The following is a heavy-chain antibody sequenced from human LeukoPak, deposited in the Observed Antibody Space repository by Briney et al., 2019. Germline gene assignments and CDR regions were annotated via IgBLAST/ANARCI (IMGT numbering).Heavy chain of an antibody. CDR2: IYTSGST. CDR1: GGSISYYY. Sequence: SETLSLTCTVSGGSISYYYWNWIRQPAGKGLEWIGRIYTSGSTNYNPSLKSRVTISVDTSKNQFSLKLSSVTAADTAVYYCASGADYWGQGTLVTVSS. J-gene: IGHJ4*02. CDR3: ASGADY. V-gene: IGHV4-4*07.